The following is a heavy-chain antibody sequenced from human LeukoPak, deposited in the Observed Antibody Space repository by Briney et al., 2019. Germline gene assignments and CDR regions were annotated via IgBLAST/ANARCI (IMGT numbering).Heavy chain of an antibody. CDR2: IYHSGST. V-gene: IGHV4-38-2*02. J-gene: IGHJ5*02. D-gene: IGHD6-13*01. Sequence: SETLSLTCTVSGYSISSGYYWGWIRQPPGKGLEWIGSIYHSGSTYYNPSLKSRVTISVDTSKNQFSLKLSSVTAADTAVYYCAREGYSSSNWFDPWGQGTLVTVSS. CDR3: AREGYSSSNWFDP. CDR1: GYSISSGYY.